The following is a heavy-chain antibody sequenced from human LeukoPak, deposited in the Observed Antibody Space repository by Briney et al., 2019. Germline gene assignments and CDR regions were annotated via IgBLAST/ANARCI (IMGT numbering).Heavy chain of an antibody. D-gene: IGHD2-21*02. CDR2: INHSGST. J-gene: IGHJ4*02. V-gene: IGHV4-34*01. CDR3: ARGRAIAASTAIRAYYFDY. Sequence: SETLSLTCAVYGGSFSGYYWSWIRQPPGKGLEWIGEINHSGSTNYNPSLKSRVTISVDTSKNQFSLKLSSVTAADTAVYYCARGRAIAASTAIRAYYFDYWGQGTLVTVSS. CDR1: GGSFSGYY.